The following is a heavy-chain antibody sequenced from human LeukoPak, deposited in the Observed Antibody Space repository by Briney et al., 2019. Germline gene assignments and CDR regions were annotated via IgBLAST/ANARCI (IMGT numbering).Heavy chain of an antibody. V-gene: IGHV1-69*04. J-gene: IGHJ4*02. Sequence: SVKVSCKASGGTFSSYAISWVRQAPGQELEWMGRIIPIFGIANYAQKFQGRVTITADKSTSTAYMELSSLRSEDTAVYYCARDLAKDYYDSSGYPPDYWGQGTLVTVSS. CDR2: IIPIFGIA. CDR3: ARDLAKDYYDSSGYPPDY. CDR1: GGTFSSYA. D-gene: IGHD3-22*01.